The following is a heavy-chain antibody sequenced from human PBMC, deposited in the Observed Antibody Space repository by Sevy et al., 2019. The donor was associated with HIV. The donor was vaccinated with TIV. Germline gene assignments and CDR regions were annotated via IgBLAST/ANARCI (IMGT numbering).Heavy chain of an antibody. V-gene: IGHV3-15*01. CDR1: GLTFSNAW. Sequence: GGSLRLSCAASGLTFSNAWMSWVRQAPGKGLEWVGSIKSKTDGGTTDYTAPEKGRFTISRDDSKNTLDLQMNSLKTEDTAVYYCTAETASSGWYSSSVYWGQGTLVTVSS. CDR2: IKSKTDGGTT. CDR3: TAETASSGWYSSSVY. D-gene: IGHD6-19*01. J-gene: IGHJ4*02.